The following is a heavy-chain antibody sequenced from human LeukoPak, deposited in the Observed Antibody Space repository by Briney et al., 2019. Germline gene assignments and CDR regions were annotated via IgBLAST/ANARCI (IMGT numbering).Heavy chain of an antibody. CDR2: IKSKTDGGTT. Sequence: GGSLRLSCAASGFPFYNTWMNWVRQAPGKGLEWVGRIKSKTDGGTTDYAAPVKGRFTISRDDSKNTLYLQMNSLKTEDTAVYYCTTADLVYSSSMTAFDYWGQGTLVTVSS. CDR3: TTADLVYSSSMTAFDY. CDR1: GFPFYNTW. D-gene: IGHD6-6*01. J-gene: IGHJ4*02. V-gene: IGHV3-15*01.